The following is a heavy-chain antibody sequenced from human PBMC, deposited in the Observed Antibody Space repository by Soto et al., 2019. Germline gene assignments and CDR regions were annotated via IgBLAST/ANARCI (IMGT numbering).Heavy chain of an antibody. CDR2: IYYSGST. J-gene: IGHJ4*01. Sequence: SETLSLTCTVSGGSISSSSYYWGWIRQPPGKGLEWIGSIYYSGSTYYNPSLKSRVTISVDTSKNQFSLKLSSVTAADTAVYYCARKTTHITGTPTTLSYWGQGTLVTVSS. CDR1: GGSISSSSYY. V-gene: IGHV4-39*01. CDR3: ARKTTHITGTPTTLSY. D-gene: IGHD1-7*01.